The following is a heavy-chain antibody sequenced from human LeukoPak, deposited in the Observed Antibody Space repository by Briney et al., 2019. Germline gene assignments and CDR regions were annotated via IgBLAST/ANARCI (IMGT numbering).Heavy chain of an antibody. Sequence: VGSLRLSCAESGFPFSSFAMRLGRQAPGKGVYWGAFIRSDGSNKFYADSVKGGFTLSRDNAKNTLFLQMNSLRAEDTAVYYCSRGGDFWSGYSRGYYMDVWGKGTTVTVSS. J-gene: IGHJ6*03. D-gene: IGHD3-3*01. CDR1: GFPFSSFA. CDR2: IRSDGSNK. V-gene: IGHV3-30*02. CDR3: SRGGDFWSGYSRGYYMDV.